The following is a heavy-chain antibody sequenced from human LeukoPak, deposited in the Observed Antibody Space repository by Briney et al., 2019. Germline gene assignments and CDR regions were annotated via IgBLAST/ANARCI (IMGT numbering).Heavy chain of an antibody. D-gene: IGHD3-10*01. Sequence: ASVKVSCKASGGTLSSYGIGWVRQAPGQGLEWMGWINPNSGGTNYAQKFQGRVTMTRDTSISTAYMELSRLRSDDTAVYYCARYGSGSYSLYYWGQGTLVTVSS. CDR1: GGTLSSYG. V-gene: IGHV1-2*02. J-gene: IGHJ4*02. CDR2: INPNSGGT. CDR3: ARYGSGSYSLYY.